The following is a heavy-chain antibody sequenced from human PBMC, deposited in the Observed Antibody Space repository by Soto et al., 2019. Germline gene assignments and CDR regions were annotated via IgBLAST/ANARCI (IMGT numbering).Heavy chain of an antibody. CDR2: ISYDAEKK. D-gene: IGHD1-1*01. CDR1: GFIFSNYG. CDR3: AKYVSGVEDSFDL. J-gene: IGHJ3*01. Sequence: QVQLVESGGGVVQPGRSLRLSCVASGFIFSNYGMAWVRQAPGKGLEWVSLISYDAEKKYSADSVKGRFTISRDNSENTVYLHMSSLRVDDTAVYYCAKYVSGVEDSFDLWGQGTMVTVSS. V-gene: IGHV3-30*18.